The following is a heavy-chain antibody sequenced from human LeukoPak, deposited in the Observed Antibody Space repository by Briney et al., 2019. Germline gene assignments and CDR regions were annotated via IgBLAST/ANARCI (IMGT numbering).Heavy chain of an antibody. Sequence: GGSLRLSCAASGFTFDDYGLNWVRQAPGKGLEWVSYISAISSSSTYYADSVKGRFTISRDNAKNSLYLQMNSLRAEDTAVYYCARDFHRRYYDSSGYNAFDIWGQGTMVTVSS. D-gene: IGHD3-22*01. CDR3: ARDFHRRYYDSSGYNAFDI. J-gene: IGHJ3*02. V-gene: IGHV3-48*04. CDR2: ISAISSSST. CDR1: GFTFDDYG.